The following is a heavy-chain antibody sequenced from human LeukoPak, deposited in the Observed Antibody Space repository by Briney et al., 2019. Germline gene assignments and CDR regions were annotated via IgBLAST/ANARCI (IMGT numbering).Heavy chain of an antibody. J-gene: IGHJ4*02. D-gene: IGHD3-3*01. CDR2: IKHDGSEK. CDR3: AKDDDFWSGYYLS. CDR1: GFIVSSYW. Sequence: GGSLRLSCAASGFIVSSYWMSWVRQAPGKGLEWVANIKHDGSEKHYVDSVKGRFTISRDTATNSLYLQMNSLRAEDTAVYYCAKDDDFWSGYYLSWGQGTLVTVSS. V-gene: IGHV3-7*03.